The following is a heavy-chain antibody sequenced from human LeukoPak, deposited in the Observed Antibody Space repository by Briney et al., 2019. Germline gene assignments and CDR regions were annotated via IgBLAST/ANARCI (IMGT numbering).Heavy chain of an antibody. CDR1: GFTFSDYY. Sequence: GGSLRLSCAASGFTFSDYYMSWIRQAPGKGLEWVSAISGSGGSTYYADSVKGRFTISRDNSKNTRYLQMNSLRAEDTAVYYCAKSTSWTKPIYWGQGTLVTVSS. CDR2: ISGSGGST. CDR3: AKSTSWTKPIY. V-gene: IGHV3-23*01. J-gene: IGHJ4*02. D-gene: IGHD2-2*01.